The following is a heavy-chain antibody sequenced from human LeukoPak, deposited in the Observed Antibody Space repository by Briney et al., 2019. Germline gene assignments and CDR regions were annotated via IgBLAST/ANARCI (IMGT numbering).Heavy chain of an antibody. CDR2: IYTSGST. Sequence: SETLSLTCAVYGGSFSSYYWSWIRQPAGKGLEWIGRIYTSGSTNYNPSLKSRVTISVDTSKNQFSLKLSSVTAADTAVYYCARRYSGSSYDAFDIWGQGTMVTVSS. CDR1: GGSFSSYY. CDR3: ARRYSGSSYDAFDI. V-gene: IGHV4-59*10. D-gene: IGHD1-26*01. J-gene: IGHJ3*02.